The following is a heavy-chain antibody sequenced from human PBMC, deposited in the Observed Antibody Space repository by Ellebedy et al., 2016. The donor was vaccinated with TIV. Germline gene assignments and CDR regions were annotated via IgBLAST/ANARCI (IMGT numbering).Heavy chain of an antibody. J-gene: IGHJ6*02. D-gene: IGHD2-2*01. CDR3: VRGSSIYAMDV. CDR2: ISVSSTYI. V-gene: IGHV3-21*01. CDR1: RFTFSSFS. Sequence: GGSLRLSXAASRFTFSSFSMNWVRQAPGRGLEWVSSISVSSTYIFYADSVKGRFTISRDNAKNTLYLQMNSLRAEDTAVYFCVRGSSIYAMDVWGQGTTVTVSS.